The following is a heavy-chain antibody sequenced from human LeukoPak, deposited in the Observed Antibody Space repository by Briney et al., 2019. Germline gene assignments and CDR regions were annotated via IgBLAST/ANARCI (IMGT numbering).Heavy chain of an antibody. CDR1: GFTFSDYT. V-gene: IGHV3-64D*09. CDR3: VKQAIGIAVAGTGRNYYFDY. J-gene: IGHJ4*02. Sequence: PGVSLRLSRSASGFTFSDYTMHWVRQAPGKGREYVAAFSTDGGITFYADSLKGRFTISGDNSKNTLYLQMSSLRAEDTAVYYCVKQAIGIAVAGTGRNYYFDYWGQGTLVTVSS. D-gene: IGHD6-19*01. CDR2: FSTDGGIT.